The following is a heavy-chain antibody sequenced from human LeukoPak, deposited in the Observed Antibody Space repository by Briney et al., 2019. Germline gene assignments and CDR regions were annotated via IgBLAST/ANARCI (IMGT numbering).Heavy chain of an antibody. CDR2: IYYSGST. Sequence: PSETLSLTCTVSGGSISSSSYYWGWIRQPPGKGLEWIGSIYYSGSTYYNPSLKSRVTISVDTSKNQFSLKLSSVTAADTAVYYCARHRDPTSTYYYDSSGYYQADYWGQGTLVTVSS. D-gene: IGHD3-22*01. V-gene: IGHV4-39*01. CDR3: ARHRDPTSTYYYDSSGYYQADY. CDR1: GGSISSSSYY. J-gene: IGHJ4*02.